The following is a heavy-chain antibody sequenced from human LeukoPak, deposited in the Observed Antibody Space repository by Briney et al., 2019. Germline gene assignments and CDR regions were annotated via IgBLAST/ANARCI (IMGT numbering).Heavy chain of an antibody. Sequence: SETLSLTCAVYGGSFSGYYWSWIRQPPGKGLEWIGEINLSGSTNYNPSPKSRVTISVDTSKNQFSLKLSSVTAADTAVYYCARGPTYYYDSSGYYDWGQGTLVTVSS. J-gene: IGHJ4*02. D-gene: IGHD3-22*01. CDR3: ARGPTYYYDSSGYYD. CDR1: GGSFSGYY. V-gene: IGHV4-34*01. CDR2: INLSGST.